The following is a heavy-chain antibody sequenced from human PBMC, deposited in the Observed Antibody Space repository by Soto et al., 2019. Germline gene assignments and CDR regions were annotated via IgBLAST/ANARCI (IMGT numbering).Heavy chain of an antibody. CDR1: GFTFDDYA. Sequence: LRLSCAASGFTFDDYAMHWVRQAPGKGLEWVSGISWNSGSIGYADSVKGRFTISRDNAKNSLYLQMNSLRAEDTALYYCAKDNAYDILTGYYGYWGQGTLVTVSS. J-gene: IGHJ4*02. V-gene: IGHV3-9*01. CDR2: ISWNSGSI. D-gene: IGHD3-9*01. CDR3: AKDNAYDILTGYYGY.